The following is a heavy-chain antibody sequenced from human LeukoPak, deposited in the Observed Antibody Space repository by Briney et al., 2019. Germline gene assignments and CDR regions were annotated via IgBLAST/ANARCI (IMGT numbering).Heavy chain of an antibody. J-gene: IGHJ6*02. CDR3: ARGYSYGWYYYYYGMDV. CDR1: GFTFSSYW. D-gene: IGHD5-18*01. CDR2: IKQDGSEK. Sequence: PGGSLRLSCAASGFTFSSYWMSWVRQASGKGLEWVANIKQDGSEKYYVDSVKGRFTISRDNAKNSLYLQMNSLRAEDTAVYYCARGYSYGWYYYYYGMDVWGQGTTVTVSS. V-gene: IGHV3-7*01.